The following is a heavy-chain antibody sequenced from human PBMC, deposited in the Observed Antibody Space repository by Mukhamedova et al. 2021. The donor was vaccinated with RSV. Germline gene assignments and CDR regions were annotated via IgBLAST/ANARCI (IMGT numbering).Heavy chain of an antibody. J-gene: IGHJ4*02. V-gene: IGHV3-66*02. D-gene: IGHD3-22*01. CDR3: ARVVGGYYYDSSGYFFDY. CDR2: IYSGGST. Sequence: VSVIYSGGSTYYADSVKGRFTISRDNSKNTLYLQMNSLRAEDTAVYYCARVVGGYYYDSSGYFFDYWGQGTLVTVSS.